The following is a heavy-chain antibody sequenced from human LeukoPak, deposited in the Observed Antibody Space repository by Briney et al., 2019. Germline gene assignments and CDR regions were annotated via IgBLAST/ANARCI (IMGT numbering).Heavy chain of an antibody. J-gene: IGHJ5*02. CDR1: GFTLTNHG. Sequence: GGSLRLSCAVSGFTLTNHGVSWVRQAPGKGLEWVSIITGTGGRYYGDSVKGRFILSRDNSKNTVYMQMSSLRAEDTATYYCARRTTAWFDPWGQGTLVTVSS. D-gene: IGHD1-1*01. V-gene: IGHV3-23*01. CDR2: ITGTGGR. CDR3: ARRTTAWFDP.